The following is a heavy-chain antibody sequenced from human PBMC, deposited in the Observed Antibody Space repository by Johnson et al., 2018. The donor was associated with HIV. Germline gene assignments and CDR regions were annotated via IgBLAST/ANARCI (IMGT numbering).Heavy chain of an antibody. Sequence: QVQLVESGGGLVKPGGSLRLSCAASGFTFSDYYMSWIRQAPGKGLEWVSYISGSADTIYYTDSVKGRFTISRDNAKNSLYLQMNSLRIEDTAVYYCAKVRSSSWYDAFDIWGQGTMVTVSS. CDR1: GFTFSDYY. J-gene: IGHJ3*02. V-gene: IGHV3-11*04. CDR3: AKVRSSSWYDAFDI. CDR2: ISGSADTI. D-gene: IGHD6-13*01.